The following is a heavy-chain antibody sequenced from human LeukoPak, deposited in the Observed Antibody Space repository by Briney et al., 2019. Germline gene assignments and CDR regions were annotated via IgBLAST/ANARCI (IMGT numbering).Heavy chain of an antibody. J-gene: IGHJ4*02. CDR1: GFSFNSYN. D-gene: IGHD3-22*01. CDR2: ISSSSSAI. Sequence: GGSLRLSCAASGFSFNSYNMIWVRQAPGKGLEWVSYISSSSSAINYADSVKGRFTISRDNAKNSLYLQMNSLRAEDTAVYYCVRDLYRIVVVPHYFDYWGQGTLVTVSS. V-gene: IGHV3-48*01. CDR3: VRDLYRIVVVPHYFDY.